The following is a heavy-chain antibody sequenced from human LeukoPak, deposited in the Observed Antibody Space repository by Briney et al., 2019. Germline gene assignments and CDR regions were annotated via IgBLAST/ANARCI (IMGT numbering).Heavy chain of an antibody. D-gene: IGHD5-12*01. CDR2: INSDGSST. CDR1: GFTFSSYW. Sequence: GGSLRLSCAASGFTFSSYWMHWVRQAPGKGLVWVSRINSDGSSTSYADSVKGRFTISRDNSKNTLYLQMNSLRAEDTAVYYCAKRAPSGYEPFDYWGQGTLVTVSS. CDR3: AKRAPSGYEPFDY. J-gene: IGHJ4*02. V-gene: IGHV3-74*01.